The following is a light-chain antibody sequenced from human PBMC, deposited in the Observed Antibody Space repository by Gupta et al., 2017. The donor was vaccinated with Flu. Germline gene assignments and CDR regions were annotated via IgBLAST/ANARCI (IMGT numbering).Light chain of an antibody. CDR1: SSDVGRSDS. CDR2: DVS. Sequence: QSALTQPASVSGSPGKPITISCTGTSSDVGRSDSVSWYQQYPGKAPKLLIYDVSNRPSGVSSRFSGSKSGNTASLTISGLQAEDETDYYCSSYTSISTFYVFGTGTKVTVL. V-gene: IGLV2-14*01. J-gene: IGLJ1*01. CDR3: SSYTSISTFYV.